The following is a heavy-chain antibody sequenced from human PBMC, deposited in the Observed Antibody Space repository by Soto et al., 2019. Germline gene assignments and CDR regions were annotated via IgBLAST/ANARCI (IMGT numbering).Heavy chain of an antibody. CDR2: IIPIFGTA. Sequence: SVKVSCKASGYTFIKYGIAWVRQAPGQGLEWMGGIIPIFGTANYAQKFQARVTITADESTSTAYMELSSLRSEDTAVYYCARDRGPSSGYYPYWFDPWGQGTLVTVSS. J-gene: IGHJ5*02. V-gene: IGHV1-69*13. CDR1: GYTFIKYG. D-gene: IGHD3-22*01. CDR3: ARDRGPSSGYYPYWFDP.